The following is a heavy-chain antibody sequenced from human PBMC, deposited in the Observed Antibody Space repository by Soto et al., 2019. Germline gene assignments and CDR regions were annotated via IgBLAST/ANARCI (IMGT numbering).Heavy chain of an antibody. J-gene: IGHJ4*02. CDR3: ARLLWFGELLSTYYFDY. CDR1: GGSISSGDYH. D-gene: IGHD3-10*01. CDR2: IYYSGST. V-gene: IGHV4-30-4*01. Sequence: SETLSLTCTVSGGSISSGDYHWSWIRQPPGKGLEWIGYIYYSGSTYYNPSLKSRVTISVDTSKNQFSLKLSSVTAADTAVYYCARLLWFGELLSTYYFDYWGQGTLVTVSS.